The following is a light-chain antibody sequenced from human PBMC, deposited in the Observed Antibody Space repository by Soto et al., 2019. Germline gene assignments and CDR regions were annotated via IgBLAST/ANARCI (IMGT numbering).Light chain of an antibody. J-gene: IGKJ1*01. CDR1: QSISSW. CDR3: QKYNSSPT. V-gene: IGKV1-5*03. Sequence: DIQMTQSPSTLSASVGDRVTITCRASQSISSWLAWYQQKPGKAPKLLIYKASSLESGVPSRFSGSGSGTEFTLTISSLQPDDFANYYCQKYNSSPTFGQGTKVEIK. CDR2: KAS.